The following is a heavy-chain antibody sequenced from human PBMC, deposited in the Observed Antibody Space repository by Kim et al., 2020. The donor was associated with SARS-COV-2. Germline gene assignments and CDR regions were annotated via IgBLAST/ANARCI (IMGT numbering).Heavy chain of an antibody. CDR3: ARRTVVNSGSYYPGLAV. V-gene: IGHV5-51*01. J-gene: IGHJ6*02. CDR1: GYFFDSHW. CDR2: IYPGDSDT. Sequence: GESLKISCKASGYFFDSHWIGWVRQTPGKGLEWMGIIYPGDSDTRYSPSFQGQVTISAEKSIRSAYLQWSSLKASDTAIYYCARRTVVNSGSYYPGLAVWGQGTTVTVSS. D-gene: IGHD2-21*01.